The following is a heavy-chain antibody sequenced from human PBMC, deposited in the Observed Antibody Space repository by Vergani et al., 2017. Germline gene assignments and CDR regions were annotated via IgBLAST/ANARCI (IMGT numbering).Heavy chain of an antibody. Sequence: QLQLQESGPGLVKPSETLSLTCTVSGGSIISSSYYWGWIRQPPGKGLEWIGSIYYSGSTYYNPSLKSRVTISVDTSKNQFSLKLSSVTAADTAVYYCARLQGDWYYYYMDVWGKGTTVTVSS. CDR3: ARLQGDWYYYYMDV. J-gene: IGHJ6*03. V-gene: IGHV4-39*01. CDR1: GGSIISSSYY. CDR2: IYYSGST. D-gene: IGHD5-24*01.